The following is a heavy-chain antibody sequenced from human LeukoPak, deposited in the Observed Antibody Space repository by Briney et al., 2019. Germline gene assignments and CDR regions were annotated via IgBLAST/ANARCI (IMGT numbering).Heavy chain of an antibody. Sequence: RASETLSLTCTASGGSISSYYWSWIRQPPGKGLEWIGYIYYSGSTNYNPSLKSRVTISVDTSKNQFSLKLSSVTAADTAVYYCAREKFPDAFDIWGQGTMVTVSS. J-gene: IGHJ3*02. D-gene: IGHD2-21*01. CDR3: AREKFPDAFDI. V-gene: IGHV4-59*01. CDR1: GGSISSYY. CDR2: IYYSGST.